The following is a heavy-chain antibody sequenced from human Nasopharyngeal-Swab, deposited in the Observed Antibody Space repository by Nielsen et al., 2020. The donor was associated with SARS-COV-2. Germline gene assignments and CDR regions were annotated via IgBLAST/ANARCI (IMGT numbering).Heavy chain of an antibody. D-gene: IGHD6-19*01. CDR3: ARGYSSGWYFD. V-gene: IGHV4-59*08. CDR2: IYYSGTT. CDR1: GGSISSYY. J-gene: IGHJ4*02. Sequence: SETLSLTCTVSGGSISSYYWSWIRQPPGKGLEWIGYIYYSGTTNYNPSLKSRVTISVDTSKNQFSLKLSSVTAADTAVYYCARGYSSGWYFDWGQGTLVTVSS.